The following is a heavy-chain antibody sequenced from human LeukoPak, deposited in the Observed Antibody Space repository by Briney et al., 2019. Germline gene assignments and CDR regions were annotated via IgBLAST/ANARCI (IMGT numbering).Heavy chain of an antibody. Sequence: PGGSLRLSCAASGFTLSSYWMSWVRQAPGKGLEWVANIKQDGSEKYYVDSVKGRFTISRDNAKNSLYLQMNSLRAEDTAVYYCARDGGGSTSVYYYYGMDVWGQGTTVTVSS. D-gene: IGHD2-2*01. CDR2: IKQDGSEK. CDR3: ARDGGGSTSVYYYYGMDV. J-gene: IGHJ6*02. V-gene: IGHV3-7*01. CDR1: GFTLSSYW.